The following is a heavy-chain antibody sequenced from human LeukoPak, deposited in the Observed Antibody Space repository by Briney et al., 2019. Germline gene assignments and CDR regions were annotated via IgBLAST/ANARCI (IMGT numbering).Heavy chain of an antibody. CDR1: GFTFNHHA. D-gene: IGHD4-11*01. CDR2: IWSDKSNR. CDR3: AKDAQRGFDYSNSLEY. J-gene: IGHJ4*02. V-gene: IGHV3-33*06. Sequence: GGSLRLSCAASGFTFNHHAMHWVRQAPGKGLRWVAVIWSDKSNRFYADSVRGRFTISRDDSRKTVSLQMERLTAEDTAIYYCAKDAQRGFDYSNSLEYWGQGALVTVAS.